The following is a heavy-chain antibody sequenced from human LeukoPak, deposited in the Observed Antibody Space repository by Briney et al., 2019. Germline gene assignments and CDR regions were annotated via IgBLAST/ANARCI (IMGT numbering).Heavy chain of an antibody. V-gene: IGHV3-48*03. D-gene: IGHD3-10*01. CDR2: ISSSGSTI. CDR1: GFTFSSYE. Sequence: GGSLRLSCAASGFTFSSYEMHWVRQAPGKGLEWVSYISSSGSTIYYADSVKGRFTISRDNAKNSLYLQMNSLRAEDTAVYYCARDRSPGNFDYWGQGTLVTVSS. J-gene: IGHJ4*02. CDR3: ARDRSPGNFDY.